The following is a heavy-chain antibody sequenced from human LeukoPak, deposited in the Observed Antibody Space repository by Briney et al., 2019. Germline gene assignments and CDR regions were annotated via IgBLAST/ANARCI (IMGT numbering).Heavy chain of an antibody. CDR1: EFTFSSYW. V-gene: IGHV3-74*01. D-gene: IGHD3-3*01. CDR3: ARGFTIFGVVNDAFDI. Sequence: PGGSLRLPCAASEFTFSSYWMHWVRQAPGKGLVWVSRIDSDGSSTGYADSVKGRFIISRDNAKNTLYLQMNSLRAEDTAVYYCARGFTIFGVVNDAFDIWGQGTMVTVSS. J-gene: IGHJ3*02. CDR2: IDSDGSST.